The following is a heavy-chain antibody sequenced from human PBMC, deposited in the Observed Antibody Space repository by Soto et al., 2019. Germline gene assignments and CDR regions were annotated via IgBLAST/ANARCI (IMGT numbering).Heavy chain of an antibody. Sequence: QLQLQESGSGLVKPSQTLSLTCAVSGGSISSGGYSWSWIRQPPGKGLEWIRYIYHSGSTHYNPCLKRRVTISVDRSKNQFSLKVSSVTAADTAVYYCARAHYGDYGYGLDDWGQGTTVTVSS. CDR1: GGSISSGGYS. V-gene: IGHV4-30-2*01. CDR3: ARAHYGDYGYGLDD. CDR2: IYHSGST. D-gene: IGHD4-17*01. J-gene: IGHJ6*02.